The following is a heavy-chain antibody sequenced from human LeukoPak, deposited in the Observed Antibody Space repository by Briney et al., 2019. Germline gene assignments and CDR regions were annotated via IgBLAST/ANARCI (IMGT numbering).Heavy chain of an antibody. D-gene: IGHD4-23*01. V-gene: IGHV3-74*01. CDR1: GLTFSSYW. J-gene: IGHJ4*02. Sequence: GGSLRLSCAVSGLTFSSYWMHWVRQAPGKGLVWVSRINREGSSTSYADSVKGRFTISRDNAKNTLYLQMNSLRAEDTAVYYCARDIGYGGNSLDYWGQGTLVTVSS. CDR2: INREGSST. CDR3: ARDIGYGGNSLDY.